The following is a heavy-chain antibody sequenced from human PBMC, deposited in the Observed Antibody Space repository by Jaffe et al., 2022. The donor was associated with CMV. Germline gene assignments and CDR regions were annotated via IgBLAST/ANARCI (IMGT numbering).Heavy chain of an antibody. D-gene: IGHD2-21*02. CDR2: IYYSGST. J-gene: IGHJ4*02. Sequence: QVQLQESGPGLVKPSETLSLTCTVSGGSISSYYWSWIRQPPGKGLEWIGYIYYSGSTNYNPSLKSRVTISVDTSKNQFSLKLSSVTAADTAVYYCASNSWRYGGNSYYFDYWGQGTLVTVSS. CDR1: GGSISSYY. V-gene: IGHV4-59*01. CDR3: ASNSWRYGGNSYYFDY.